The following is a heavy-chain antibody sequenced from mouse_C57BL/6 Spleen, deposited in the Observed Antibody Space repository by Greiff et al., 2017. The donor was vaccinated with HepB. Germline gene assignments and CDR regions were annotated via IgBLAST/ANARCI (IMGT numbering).Heavy chain of an antibody. CDR3: ATLYDYAWFAY. CDR1: GFTFSDYG. Sequence: EVQVVESGGGLVKPGGSLKLSCAASGFTFSDYGMHWVRQAPEKGLEWVAYIISGSSTIYYADTVKGRFTISRDNAKSTLFLQMTSLRSEDTAMYYCATLYDYAWFAYWGQGTLVTVSA. D-gene: IGHD2-4*01. V-gene: IGHV5-17*01. CDR2: IISGSSTI. J-gene: IGHJ3*01.